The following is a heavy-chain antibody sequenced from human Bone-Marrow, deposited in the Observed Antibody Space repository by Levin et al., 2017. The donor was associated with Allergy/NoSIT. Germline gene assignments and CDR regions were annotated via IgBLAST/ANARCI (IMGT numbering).Heavy chain of an antibody. CDR3: ARLARAAAGQDY. D-gene: IGHD6-13*01. J-gene: IGHJ4*02. CDR1: GFTFSSYG. CDR2: ISNDGSNK. V-gene: IGHV3-30*03. Sequence: GSLRLSCAASGFTFSSYGMHWVRQAPGKGLEWVAVISNDGSNKYYADSVKGRFTISRDNSKNTLYLQMNSLRAEDTAVYYCARLARAAAGQDYWGQGTLVTVSS.